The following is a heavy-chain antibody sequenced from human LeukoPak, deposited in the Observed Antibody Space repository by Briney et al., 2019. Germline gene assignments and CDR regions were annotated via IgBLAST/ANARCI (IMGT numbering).Heavy chain of an antibody. CDR1: GFTVSSNY. CDR3: ARALGQRMNFDY. Sequence: GGSLRLSCAASGFTVSSNYMSWVRQAPGKGLEWVSVIYSGGSTYYADSVKGRFTISRDNSKNTLYLQMNSLRAEDTAVYYCARALGQRMNFDYWGQGTLVTVSS. J-gene: IGHJ4*02. V-gene: IGHV3-53*01. CDR2: IYSGGST. D-gene: IGHD6-25*01.